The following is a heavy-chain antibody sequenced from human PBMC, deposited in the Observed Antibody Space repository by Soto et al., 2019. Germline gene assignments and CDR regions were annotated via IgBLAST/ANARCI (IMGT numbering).Heavy chain of an antibody. CDR2: IDWDDDK. CDR1: GFSLSTSGMC. CDR3: ARSNIAAAGIGWFDP. Sequence: SGPTLVNPTQTLTLTCTFSGFSLSTSGMCVSWIRQPPGKALEWLARIDWDDDKYYSISLKTRLTISKDTSKNQVVLTMTNMDPVDTATYYCARSNIAAAGIGWFDPWGQGTLVTVSS. D-gene: IGHD6-13*01. J-gene: IGHJ5*02. V-gene: IGHV2-70*11.